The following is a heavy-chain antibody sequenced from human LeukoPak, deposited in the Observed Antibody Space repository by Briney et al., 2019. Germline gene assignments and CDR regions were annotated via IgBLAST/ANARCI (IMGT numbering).Heavy chain of an antibody. CDR3: AREVPGAIDYYNYMDV. Sequence: AASVKVSCKASGYTFIDYGISWVRQAPGQGLEWMGWISPYNGNTNYAQKFRGRVTMTTDTSTSTAYVELRSLRSDDTAVYYCAREVPGAIDYYNYMDVWVKGTTVVVSS. D-gene: IGHD2-2*02. CDR2: ISPYNGNT. J-gene: IGHJ6*03. CDR1: GYTFIDYG. V-gene: IGHV1-18*01.